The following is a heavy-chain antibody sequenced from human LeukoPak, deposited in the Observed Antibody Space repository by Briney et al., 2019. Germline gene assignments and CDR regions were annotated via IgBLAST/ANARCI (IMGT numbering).Heavy chain of an antibody. CDR1: GYTFTGYY. CDR3: ARDQGYSSGWFRTDSYYSYMDV. V-gene: IGHV1-2*02. J-gene: IGHJ6*03. Sequence: GASVKVSCKASGYTFTGYYMHCVRQAPGQGLEWMGWINPNSVGTNYAQKLQGRVTMTTDTSTSTAYMELRSLSSDDTAVYYCARDQGYSSGWFRTDSYYSYMDVWGKGTTVTVSS. CDR2: INPNSVGT. D-gene: IGHD6-19*01.